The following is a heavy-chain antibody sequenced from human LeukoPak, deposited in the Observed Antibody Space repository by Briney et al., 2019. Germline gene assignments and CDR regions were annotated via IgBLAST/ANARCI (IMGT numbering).Heavy chain of an antibody. V-gene: IGHV1-8*01. J-gene: IGHJ6*03. D-gene: IGHD3-9*01. CDR1: GYTFTSYD. CDR2: MNPNSGNT. Sequence: ASVKVSCKASGYTFTSYDINWVRQATGQGLGWMGWMNPNSGNTGYAQKFQGRVTMTRNTSVSTAYMELSSLRSEDTAVYYCARAHYDILTGYYSYYYYYYMDVWGKGTTVTISS. CDR3: ARAHYDILTGYYSYYYYYYMDV.